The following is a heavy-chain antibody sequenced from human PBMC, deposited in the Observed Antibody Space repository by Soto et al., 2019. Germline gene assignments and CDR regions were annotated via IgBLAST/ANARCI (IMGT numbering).Heavy chain of an antibody. D-gene: IGHD1-1*01. V-gene: IGHV3-7*01. CDR2: IKQDGSEK. J-gene: IGHJ5*02. Sequence: VSLRLSCAASGFTFSSYWMSWVRQAPGKGLEWVASIKQDGSEKYYVDSVKGRFTISRDNAKNSLYLQMNSLRAEDTAVYYCARDPEYNWNDVEWFDPWGQGTLVTVSS. CDR3: ARDPEYNWNDVEWFDP. CDR1: GFTFSSYW.